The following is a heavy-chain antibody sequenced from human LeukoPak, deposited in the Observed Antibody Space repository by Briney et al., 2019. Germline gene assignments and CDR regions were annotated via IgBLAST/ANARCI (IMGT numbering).Heavy chain of an antibody. D-gene: IGHD6-19*01. Sequence: SETLSLTCTVSGGSISSYYWSWIRQPPGKGLEWIGYIYYSGSTNYNPSLKSRVTISVDTSKNQFSLKLSSVTAADAAVYYCASRNRVAGFFNYWGQGTLVTVSS. CDR1: GGSISSYY. CDR2: IYYSGST. V-gene: IGHV4-59*01. J-gene: IGHJ4*02. CDR3: ASRNRVAGFFNY.